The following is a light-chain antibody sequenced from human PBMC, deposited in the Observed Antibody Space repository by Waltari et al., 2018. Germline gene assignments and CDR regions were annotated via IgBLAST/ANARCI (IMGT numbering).Light chain of an antibody. J-gene: IGKJ4*01. CDR1: QSVNTY. V-gene: IGKV3-11*01. Sequence: EIVLTQSPATLSLSPGESATLSCRASQSVNTYLAWYQQKPGQAPRLLIYDASNRGTGIPARFVGSGSGTDFTLTISSLEAEDFAVYYCQERSNWPGGSFGGGTKVDIK. CDR2: DAS. CDR3: QERSNWPGGS.